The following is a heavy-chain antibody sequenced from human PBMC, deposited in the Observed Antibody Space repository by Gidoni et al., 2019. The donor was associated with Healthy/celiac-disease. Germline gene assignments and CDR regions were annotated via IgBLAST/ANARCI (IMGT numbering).Heavy chain of an antibody. CDR2: INTSGST. CDR3: ARGYGMIVDDDAFDI. V-gene: IGHV4-34*01. Sequence: QVQLQQWGAGLLKPSETLSLTCAVYGGSFSGYYWSCISQPPGKGLEWIGEINTSGSTNYHPSLKSRVTISVDTSKNQFSLKLSPVTAADTAVYYCARGYGMIVDDDAFDIWGQGTMVTVSS. CDR1: GGSFSGYY. J-gene: IGHJ3*02. D-gene: IGHD3-22*01.